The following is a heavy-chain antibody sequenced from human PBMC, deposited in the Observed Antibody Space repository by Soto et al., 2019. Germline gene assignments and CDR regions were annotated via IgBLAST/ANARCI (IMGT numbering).Heavy chain of an antibody. J-gene: IGHJ3*02. CDR3: ATCSASATSDAFYI. V-gene: IGHV4-59*03. Sequence: SETLSITCTVFGGSLSSYYWTWIRQPPGKGLEWIGYAHYSGTTNYSPSLRGRVIMSVDTSKNQFSLKLNSVTAADAAVYYCATCSASATSDAFYICARRTLVTGSS. D-gene: IGHD2-15*01. CDR1: GGSLSSYY. CDR2: AHYSGTT.